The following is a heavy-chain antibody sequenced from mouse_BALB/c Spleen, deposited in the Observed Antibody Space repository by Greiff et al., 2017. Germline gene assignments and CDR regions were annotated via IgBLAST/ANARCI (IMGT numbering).Heavy chain of an antibody. CDR2: INPYNDGT. Sequence: EVKLQESGPELVKPGASVKMSCKASGYTFTSYVMHWVKQKPGQGLEWIGYINPYNDGTKYNEKFKGKATLTSDKSSSTAYMELSSLTSEDSAVYYCARNGNYEAMDYWGQGTSVTVSS. CDR3: ARNGNYEAMDY. D-gene: IGHD2-1*01. V-gene: IGHV1-14*01. J-gene: IGHJ4*01. CDR1: GYTFTSYV.